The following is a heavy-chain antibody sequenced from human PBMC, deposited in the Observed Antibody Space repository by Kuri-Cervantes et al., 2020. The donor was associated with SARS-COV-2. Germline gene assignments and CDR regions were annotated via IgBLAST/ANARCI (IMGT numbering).Heavy chain of an antibody. V-gene: IGHV2-26*01. J-gene: IGHJ4*02. CDR2: IFSNDEK. CDR1: GGSISSYYW. D-gene: IGHD6-13*01. Sequence: ETLSLTCTVSGGSISSYYWSWIRQPPGKALEWLAHIFSNDEKSYSTSLKSRLTISKDTSKSQVVLTMTNMDPVDTATYYCARILEQQLAYYFDYWGQGTLVTVSS. CDR3: ARILEQQLAYYFDY.